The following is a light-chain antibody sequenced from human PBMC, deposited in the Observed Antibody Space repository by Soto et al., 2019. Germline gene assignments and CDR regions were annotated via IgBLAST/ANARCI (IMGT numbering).Light chain of an antibody. CDR3: QHYSAFPWP. Sequence: DIQMTQSPSTLSASVGDRVTITCRASQSIRNWLAWYQDKPGKAPTLLIYGASSLESGVPSRFSGSGSETEFTLTIGGLQPDDFAAYYCQHYSAFPWPFGRGTKVDLK. J-gene: IGKJ1*01. CDR2: GAS. V-gene: IGKV1-5*01. CDR1: QSIRNW.